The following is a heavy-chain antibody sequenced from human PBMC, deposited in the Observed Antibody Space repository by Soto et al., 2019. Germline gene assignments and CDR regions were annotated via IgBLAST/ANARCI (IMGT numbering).Heavy chain of an antibody. J-gene: IGHJ5*02. Sequence: GGSLRLSCAASGFTFSSYAMSWVRQAPGKGLEWVSAISGSGGSTYYADSVKGRFTISRDNSKNTLYLQMNSLRAEDTAVYYCAKDPPRYCSSTSCYAHWFDPWGQGTLVTVSS. CDR3: AKDPPRYCSSTSCYAHWFDP. CDR2: ISGSGGST. D-gene: IGHD2-2*01. V-gene: IGHV3-23*01. CDR1: GFTFSSYA.